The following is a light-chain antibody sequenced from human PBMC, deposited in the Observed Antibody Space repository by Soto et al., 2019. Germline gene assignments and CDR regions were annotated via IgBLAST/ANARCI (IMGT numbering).Light chain of an antibody. CDR2: AAS. CDR3: QQSYSTPQT. CDR1: QSISSY. Sequence: DIQMTQSPSSLSACVGDRVTITCRASQSISSYLNWYQQKPGKAPKLLIYAASSLQSGVPSRFSGSGSGTDFTLTISSLQPEDFATYYCQQSYSTPQTFGQGTKVDI. J-gene: IGKJ1*01. V-gene: IGKV1-39*01.